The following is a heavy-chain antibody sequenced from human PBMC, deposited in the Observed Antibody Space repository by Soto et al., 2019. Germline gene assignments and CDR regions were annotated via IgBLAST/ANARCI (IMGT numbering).Heavy chain of an antibody. CDR2: IKSKTYGAAT. Sequence: GGSLRLSCEASGFTFSVAWMNWVRQAPGKGLEWVGRIKSKTYGAATDYTTPVKGRFTILRDDSKNTLYLQMTSLTTEDTAVYYCTTAGVHSGSYHWFDPWGPGTLVNVSS. J-gene: IGHJ5*02. V-gene: IGHV3-15*07. CDR3: TTAGVHSGSYHWFDP. D-gene: IGHD1-26*01. CDR1: GFTFSVAW.